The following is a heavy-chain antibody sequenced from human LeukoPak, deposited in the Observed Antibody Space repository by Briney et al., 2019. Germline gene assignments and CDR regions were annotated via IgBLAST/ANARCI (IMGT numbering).Heavy chain of an antibody. D-gene: IGHD2-15*01. CDR1: GYSISNDYY. Sequence: SETLSLTCAVSGYSISNDYYWGWIRQPPGRGLEWIGHIYHSGSGYYNPSLKSRVAMSVDTSKNQFSLKLSSVTAVDTAVYHCARDSGSNFDYWGQGTLVTVSS. CDR3: ARDSGSNFDY. V-gene: IGHV4-28*03. CDR2: IYHSGSG. J-gene: IGHJ4*02.